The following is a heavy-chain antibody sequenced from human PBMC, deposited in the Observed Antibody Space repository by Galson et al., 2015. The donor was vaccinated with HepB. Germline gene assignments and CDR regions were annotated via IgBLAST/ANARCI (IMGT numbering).Heavy chain of an antibody. CDR1: GYIFTSYW. V-gene: IGHV5-10-1*01. Sequence: QSGAEVKKSGESLRISCRASGYIFTSYWITWVRQMPGKGLEWMGRIDPSDSYTNYSPSFQDHVTISADKSINTAYLQWSSLKASDTAIYYCARQAPGNYFDYWGQGALVTVSS. J-gene: IGHJ4*02. CDR2: IDPSDSYT. D-gene: IGHD6-13*01. CDR3: ARQAPGNYFDY.